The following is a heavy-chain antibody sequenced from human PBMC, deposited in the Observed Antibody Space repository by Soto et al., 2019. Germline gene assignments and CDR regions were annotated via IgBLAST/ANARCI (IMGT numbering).Heavy chain of an antibody. J-gene: IGHJ4*02. Sequence: ASVKVSCKASGGTFSSYAISWVRQAPGQGLEWMGGIIPIFGTANYAQKFQGRVTITADESTSTAYMELSSLRSEDTAVYYCARPSGDSYYFDYWGQGTLVTVSS. CDR2: IIPIFGTA. CDR3: ARPSGDSYYFDY. V-gene: IGHV1-69*13. D-gene: IGHD2-21*02. CDR1: GGTFSSYA.